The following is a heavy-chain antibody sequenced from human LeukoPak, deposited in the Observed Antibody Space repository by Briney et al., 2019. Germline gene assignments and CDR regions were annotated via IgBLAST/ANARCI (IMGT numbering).Heavy chain of an antibody. J-gene: IGHJ4*02. CDR2: INPSAITT. Sequence: GGSLRLSCAASGFTFGDYAMSWVRQAPGKGLEWVSAINPSAITTYYADSVKGRFTISRDNSKNTLYLQMTSLRADDTAVYYCAKRGLSSAGTAGYFDYWGQGTPLTVSS. CDR1: GFTFGDYA. D-gene: IGHD1-7*01. CDR3: AKRGLSSAGTAGYFDY. V-gene: IGHV3-23*01.